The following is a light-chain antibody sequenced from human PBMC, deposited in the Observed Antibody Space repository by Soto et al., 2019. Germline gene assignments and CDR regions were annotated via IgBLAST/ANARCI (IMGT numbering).Light chain of an antibody. CDR3: CSYADIYTYV. V-gene: IGLV2-11*01. J-gene: IGLJ1*01. CDR2: DVT. CDR1: SSDVGDYNY. Sequence: QSVLTQPRSVSGSPGQSVTISCTGTSSDVGDYNYVSWYQHHAGKAPKLMIYDVTKRPSGAPHRFSGSKSGSTASLTISGLQADDEADYYCCSYADIYTYVFGTGTKVTVL.